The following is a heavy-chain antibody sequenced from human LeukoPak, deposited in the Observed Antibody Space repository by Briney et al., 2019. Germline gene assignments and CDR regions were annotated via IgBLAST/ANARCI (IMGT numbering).Heavy chain of an antibody. Sequence: SQTLSLTCTVSGGSISSGNNHGSWIPQPAGKGLEWIGHIYTSGSTNYNPSLKSRVTIPVDTSKNQFSQKLGSVAAADTAVYYCATTTVTTSAGFDYWGQGTLVTVSS. V-gene: IGHV4-61*09. CDR3: ATTTVTTSAGFDY. CDR1: GGSISSGNNH. CDR2: IYTSGST. J-gene: IGHJ4*02. D-gene: IGHD4-17*01.